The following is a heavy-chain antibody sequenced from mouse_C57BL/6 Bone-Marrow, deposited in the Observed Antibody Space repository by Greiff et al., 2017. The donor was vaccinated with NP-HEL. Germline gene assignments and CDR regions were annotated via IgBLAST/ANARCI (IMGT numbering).Heavy chain of an antibody. J-gene: IGHJ4*01. CDR2: INPGSGGT. CDR1: GYAFTNYL. D-gene: IGHD2-4*01. CDR3: ARSDDYDGYYAMDY. Sequence: VQRVESGAELVRPGTSVKVSCKASGYAFTNYLIEWVKQRPGQGLECIGVINPGSGGTNYNEKFKGKATLTADKSSSTAYMQLSSLTSEDSAVYFCARSDDYDGYYAMDYWGQGTSVTVSS. V-gene: IGHV1-54*01.